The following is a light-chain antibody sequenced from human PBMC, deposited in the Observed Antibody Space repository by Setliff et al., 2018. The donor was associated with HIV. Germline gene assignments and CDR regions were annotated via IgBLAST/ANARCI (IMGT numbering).Light chain of an antibody. CDR3: CSYASRTAVAVV. CDR2: EVN. J-gene: IGLJ2*01. CDR1: SRVVGNYNL. Sequence: QSALTQPASVSGSPGQSITIPCTGTSRVVGNYNLVYWYQQHPCKAPKLIIFEVNKRPSGVSNRFSASKSGNTASMTIFGLEDEDESDYYCCSYASRTAVAVVFGGGTKVTVL. V-gene: IGLV2-23*02.